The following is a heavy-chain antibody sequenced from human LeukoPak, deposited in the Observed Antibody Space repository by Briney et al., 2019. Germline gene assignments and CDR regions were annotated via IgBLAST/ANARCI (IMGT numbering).Heavy chain of an antibody. CDR2: ISYDGSNK. Sequence: GVSLRLSCAASGFTFSSYAMHWVRQAPGKGLEWVAVISYDGSNKYYADSVKGRFTISRDNSKNTLYLQMNSLRAEDTAVYYCARSITIEYYYYGMDVWGQGTTVTVSS. V-gene: IGHV3-30-3*01. D-gene: IGHD3-10*01. CDR1: GFTFSSYA. J-gene: IGHJ6*02. CDR3: ARSITIEYYYYGMDV.